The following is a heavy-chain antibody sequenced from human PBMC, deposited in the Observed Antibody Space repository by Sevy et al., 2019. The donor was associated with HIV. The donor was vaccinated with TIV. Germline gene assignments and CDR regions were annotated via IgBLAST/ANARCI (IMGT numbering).Heavy chain of an antibody. CDR1: GYSISSGYY. J-gene: IGHJ4*02. V-gene: IGHV4-38-2*02. Sequence: SETLSLTCTVSGYSISSGYYWGWIRQPPGKGLEWIGSLYHSGRTYYNPSLQSRVTISVDTSKNQFSLKRSPVTAADRAGYFYARVARFLEWLFRDSTPPHYFDYWGQGTLVTVSS. D-gene: IGHD3-3*01. CDR3: ARVARFLEWLFRDSTPPHYFDY. CDR2: LYHSGRT.